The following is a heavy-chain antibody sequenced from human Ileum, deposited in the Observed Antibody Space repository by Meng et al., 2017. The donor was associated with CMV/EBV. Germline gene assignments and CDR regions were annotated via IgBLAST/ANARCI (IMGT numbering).Heavy chain of an antibody. Sequence: GALRLSCAASGFTFTRYWMSWVRQAPGKGPEWVANINQDGSEQYYVDSVKGRFSISRDNAQNSIYLQKNSLGAEDTAMYYCATSSSSPGNDWGQGTLVTVSS. CDR3: ATSSSSPGND. V-gene: IGHV3-7*01. D-gene: IGHD6-6*01. CDR2: INQDGSEQ. CDR1: GFTFTRYW. J-gene: IGHJ1*01.